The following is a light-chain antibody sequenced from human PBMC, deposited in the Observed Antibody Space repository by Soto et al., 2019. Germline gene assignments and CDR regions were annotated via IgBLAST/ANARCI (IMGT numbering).Light chain of an antibody. CDR1: QAVTSKF. V-gene: IGKV3-20*01. CDR3: QQYSSSRT. Sequence: EIVLTQSPGTLSLSPGDEATLSCKASQAVTSKFLAWYQQKAGQPPRLIILGASTRATGIADRFSGSGSETDFTLTITRLEPEDFAMYYCQQYSSSRTFGQGTKVDNK. CDR2: GAS. J-gene: IGKJ1*01.